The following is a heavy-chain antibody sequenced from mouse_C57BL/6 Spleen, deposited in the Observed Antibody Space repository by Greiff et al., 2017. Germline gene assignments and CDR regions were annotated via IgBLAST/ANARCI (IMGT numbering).Heavy chain of an antibody. V-gene: IGHV1-82*01. CDR1: GYAFSSSW. D-gene: IGHD1-2*01. CDR2: IYPGDGDT. CDR3: ARSEITTALHYFDV. J-gene: IGHJ1*03. Sequence: QVQLQQSGPELVKPGASVKISCKASGYAFSSSWMNWVKQRPGKGLEWIGRIYPGDGDTNYNGKFKGKATLTADKSSSTAYMQLSSLTSEDSAVYFWARSEITTALHYFDVWGTGTTVTVSS.